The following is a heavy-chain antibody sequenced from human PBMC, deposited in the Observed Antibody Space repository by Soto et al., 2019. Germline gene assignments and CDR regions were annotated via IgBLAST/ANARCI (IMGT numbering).Heavy chain of an antibody. CDR2: IYYSGST. V-gene: IGHV4-59*01. J-gene: IGHJ5*02. CDR1: GGSISSYY. CDR3: AKKLSHGDYDWFDP. Sequence: KTSETLSLTCTVSGGSISSYYWSWIRQPPGKGLEWIGYIYYSGSTNYNPSLKSRVTISVDTSKNQFSLKLSSVTAADTAVYYCAKKLSHGDYDWFDPWGQGTLVTVSS. D-gene: IGHD4-17*01.